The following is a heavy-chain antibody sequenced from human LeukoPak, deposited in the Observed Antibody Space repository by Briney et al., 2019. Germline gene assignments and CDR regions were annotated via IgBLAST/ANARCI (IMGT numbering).Heavy chain of an antibody. CDR3: AKRSTVAGKVDY. D-gene: IGHD6-19*01. J-gene: IGHJ4*02. CDR2: ISASGGNT. CDR1: GFTFSSSA. Sequence: GGSLRLSCAASGFTFSSSAMSWVRQAPGKGLEWVSLISASGGNTYYADSVKGRFTISRDNSKNTLYLQMNSLRAEDAAVYYCAKRSTVAGKVDYWGQGTLVTVSS. V-gene: IGHV3-23*01.